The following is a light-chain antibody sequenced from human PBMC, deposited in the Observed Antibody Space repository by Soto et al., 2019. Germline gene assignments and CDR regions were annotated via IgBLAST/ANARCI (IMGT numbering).Light chain of an antibody. Sequence: QPVLTQPTSASGTPGQRVTISCSGSSSNIVSNTVNWYQHLPGAAPKLLMYAYSQRPSGIPDRFSGSKSGASASLAISGLQSEDEADYYCAAWDDSLNAYVFGTGTKLTVL. V-gene: IGLV1-44*01. J-gene: IGLJ1*01. CDR3: AAWDDSLNAYV. CDR2: AYS. CDR1: SSNIVSNT.